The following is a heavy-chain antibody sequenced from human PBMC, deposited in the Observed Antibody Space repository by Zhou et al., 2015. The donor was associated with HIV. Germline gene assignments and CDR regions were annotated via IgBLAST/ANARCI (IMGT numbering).Heavy chain of an antibody. Sequence: DVQLVESGGDLVRPGGPVETLLYRLWIHLPKLTCITGSATFQGRVWCGSHVLVLYGRSADYADAVQGRFTVSRDNSKNTLYLQMNNLKVDDTAKYYCAKDRRYTGSWYNSDWFDPWGQGTLVTVSS. V-gene: IGHV3-74*01. J-gene: IGHJ5*02. CDR3: AKDRRYTGSWYNSDWFDP. D-gene: IGHD6-13*01. CDR2: LVLYGRSA. CDR1: IHLPKLT.